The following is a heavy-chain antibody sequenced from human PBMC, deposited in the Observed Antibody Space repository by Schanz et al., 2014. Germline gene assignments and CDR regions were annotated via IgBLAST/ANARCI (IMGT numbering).Heavy chain of an antibody. J-gene: IGHJ4*02. CDR3: AKDLLYGAPMPLNHLDY. CDR1: GFTFSTYA. D-gene: IGHD2-2*01. CDR2: IYASGAT. V-gene: IGHV3-23*04. Sequence: EVQLVESGGGVVQPGRSLRLSCAASGFTFSTYAMSWVRQAPGKGLEWVSTIYASGATYYADSVKRRFTISRDISKNTLHLQVTSLRAEDTAIYYCAKDLLYGAPMPLNHLDYWGQGTLVTVSS.